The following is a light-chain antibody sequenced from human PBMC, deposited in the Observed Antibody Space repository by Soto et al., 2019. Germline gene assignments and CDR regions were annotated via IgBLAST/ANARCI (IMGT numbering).Light chain of an antibody. CDR3: QQYNNWPPL. J-gene: IGKJ5*01. V-gene: IGKV3-15*01. CDR2: GAS. Sequence: EIVRTQSPATLSVSPGERATLSCRASQSVSSNLAWYQQKPGQAPRLLIYGASTRATGIPARFSGSGSGTEFTLTISSLQSEDFAVYYCQQYNNWPPLFGQGTRLEIK. CDR1: QSVSSN.